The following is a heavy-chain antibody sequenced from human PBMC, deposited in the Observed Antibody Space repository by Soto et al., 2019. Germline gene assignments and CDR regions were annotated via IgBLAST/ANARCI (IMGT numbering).Heavy chain of an antibody. Sequence: PSETLSLTCTVSGGSISSSSYYWGWIRQPPGKGLEWIGSIYYSGSTYYNPSLKSRVTISVDTSKNQFSLKLSSVTAADTAVYYCARPYVTVTTKEGAFDIWGQGTMVTVS. CDR1: GGSISSSSYY. D-gene: IGHD4-17*01. V-gene: IGHV4-39*01. J-gene: IGHJ3*02. CDR3: ARPYVTVTTKEGAFDI. CDR2: IYYSGST.